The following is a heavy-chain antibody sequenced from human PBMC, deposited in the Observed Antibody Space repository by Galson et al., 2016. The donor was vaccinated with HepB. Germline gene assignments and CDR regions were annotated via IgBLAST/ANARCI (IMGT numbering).Heavy chain of an antibody. CDR1: GFTFSSYW. CDR3: AREFSSSWYMRKYFDY. Sequence: SLRLSCAASGFTFSSYWMNWVRQAPGKGLEWVATIKQDGSEKYYVDSVKGRFTISRDNAKNSLYLQMNSLGAEDTAVYYCAREFSSSWYMRKYFDYWGQGALVTVSS. CDR2: IKQDGSEK. V-gene: IGHV3-7*01. D-gene: IGHD6-13*01. J-gene: IGHJ4*02.